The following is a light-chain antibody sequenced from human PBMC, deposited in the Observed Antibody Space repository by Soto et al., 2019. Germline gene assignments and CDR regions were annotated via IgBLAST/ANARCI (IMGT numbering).Light chain of an antibody. CDR2: AAS. CDR1: QGVGAY. Sequence: DIQMTQSPSSLSASVGDRISITCRASQGVGAYLHWYQQRPGKAPQLLIYAASDLQPGVPSRFSGTGFGTEFTLTISILEPEDFATYYCQQTYGSLYTFGQGTKLAIK. CDR3: QQTYGSLYT. V-gene: IGKV1-39*01. J-gene: IGKJ2*01.